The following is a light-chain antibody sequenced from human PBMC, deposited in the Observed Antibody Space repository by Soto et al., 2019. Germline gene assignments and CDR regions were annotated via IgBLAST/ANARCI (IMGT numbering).Light chain of an antibody. Sequence: EIVLTQSPVTLSLSPGERATLSCRASQSVSSNYLAWYQQKPGQAPRLLIYGVSSRATGIPDRFSGSGSGTDFTLTITRLEPEDFAVYYCQQYSSLPWTFGQGTKVEIK. CDR2: GVS. CDR1: QSVSSNY. V-gene: IGKV3-20*01. J-gene: IGKJ1*01. CDR3: QQYSSLPWT.